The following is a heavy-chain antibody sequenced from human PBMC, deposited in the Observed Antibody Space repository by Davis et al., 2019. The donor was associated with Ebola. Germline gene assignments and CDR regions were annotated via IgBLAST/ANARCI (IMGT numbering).Heavy chain of an antibody. CDR2: INTNTGNS. V-gene: IGHV7-4-1*02. CDR1: GYTFDNYA. D-gene: IGHD4-17*01. Sequence: ASVKVSCKASGYTFDNYALNWVRQAPGQDLEWLGWINTNTGNSTYAQGFTGRAVFSLDTSVTTAYLQISSLKTDDTAVYYCARSKAVHDAFDIWGQGTKVTVSS. CDR3: ARSKAVHDAFDI. J-gene: IGHJ3*02.